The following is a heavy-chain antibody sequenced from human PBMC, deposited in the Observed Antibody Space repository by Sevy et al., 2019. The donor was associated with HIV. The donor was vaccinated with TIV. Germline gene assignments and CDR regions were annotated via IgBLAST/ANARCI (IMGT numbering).Heavy chain of an antibody. J-gene: IGHJ6*02. CDR2: ISHDGINE. CDR3: ANAYSGSYSHSYLYALDV. Sequence: GGSLRLSCIGSGFSFSYYGIHWVRQAPGKGLDWVALISHDGINEYYVDSVKGRFTISRDNSKNTVYLEMKSLRNEDTAIYFCANAYSGSYSHSYLYALDVWGRGTTVTVSS. V-gene: IGHV3-30*18. CDR1: GFSFSYYG. D-gene: IGHD1-26*01.